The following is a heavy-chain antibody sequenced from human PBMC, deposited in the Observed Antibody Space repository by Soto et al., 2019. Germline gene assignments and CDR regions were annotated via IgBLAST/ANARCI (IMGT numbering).Heavy chain of an antibody. V-gene: IGHV4-59*01. CDR1: GGSISGSY. CDR2: IHYSGST. CDR3: TKSRRQDAEGYSFDY. D-gene: IGHD2-15*01. J-gene: IGHJ4*02. Sequence: SETLSLTCTVSGGSISGSYWSWIRQTPGKVLEWVGYIHYSGSTNYNPSLKSRVTMSVDSAKNQFSLQLSSVTAADTAVYFCTKSRRQDAEGYSFDYWGQGALVTVSS.